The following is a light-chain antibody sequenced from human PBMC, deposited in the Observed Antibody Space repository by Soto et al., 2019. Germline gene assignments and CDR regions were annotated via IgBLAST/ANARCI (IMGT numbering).Light chain of an antibody. J-gene: IGKJ1*01. V-gene: IGKV3-15*01. Sequence: IVMTQSPATLSVSPGERATLSCWASQSVSSNLAWYQQKPGQAPRLLIYGASTRATGIPARFSGSGSGTEFTLTISSLQSEDFAVYYCQQYNNWPRTFGQGTKVEIK. CDR1: QSVSSN. CDR2: GAS. CDR3: QQYNNWPRT.